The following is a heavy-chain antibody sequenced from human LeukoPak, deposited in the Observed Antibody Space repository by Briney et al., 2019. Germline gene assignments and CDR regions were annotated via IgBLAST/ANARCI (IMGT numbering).Heavy chain of an antibody. CDR3: ARLPAYHYYYDSSGYYHEGVG. CDR2: IYYSGST. D-gene: IGHD3-22*01. J-gene: IGHJ4*02. Sequence: PSETLSLTCTVSGGSISSSSYYWGWIRQPPGKGLEWIGSIYYSGSTNYNPSLKSRVTISVDTSKNQFSLKLSSVTAADTAVYYCARLPAYHYYYDSSGYYHEGVGWGQGTLVTVSS. V-gene: IGHV4-39*07. CDR1: GGSISSSSYY.